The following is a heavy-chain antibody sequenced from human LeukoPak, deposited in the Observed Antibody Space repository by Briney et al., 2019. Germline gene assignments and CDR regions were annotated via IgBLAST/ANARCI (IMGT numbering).Heavy chain of an antibody. CDR1: GGSFSGYY. CDR2: INHSGST. J-gene: IGHJ4*02. V-gene: IGHV4-34*01. CDR3: ARGPKGSGWYLNY. Sequence: SETLSLTCAVYGGSFSGYYWNWIRRPPGKGLEWIGEINHSGSTNYNPSLKSRVTISVDTSKSQFSLKLSSVTAADTAVYYCARGPKGSGWYLNYWSQGTLVTVSS. D-gene: IGHD6-19*01.